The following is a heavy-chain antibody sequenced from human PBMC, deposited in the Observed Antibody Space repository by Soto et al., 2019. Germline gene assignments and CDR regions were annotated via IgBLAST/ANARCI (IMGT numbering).Heavy chain of an antibody. CDR1: GGSISSGDYY. D-gene: IGHD2-2*01. CDR3: ARGPYQNFDC. V-gene: IGHV4-30-4*01. J-gene: IGHJ4*02. Sequence: SETLSLTCTVSGGSISSGDYYWSWIRQPPGKGLEWIGYIYYSGSTYYNPSLKSRITISIDTSKNQFSLELNSVTAADTAVYYCARGPYQNFDCWGQGTLVTVSS. CDR2: IYYSGST.